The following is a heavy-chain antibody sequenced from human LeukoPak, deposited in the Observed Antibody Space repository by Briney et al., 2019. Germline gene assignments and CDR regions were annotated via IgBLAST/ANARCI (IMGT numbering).Heavy chain of an antibody. V-gene: IGHV4-59*01. CDR1: GGSISSYY. D-gene: IGHD6-19*01. CDR3: ARVPPRSSGWYFFDY. CDR2: IYYSGST. J-gene: IGHJ4*02. Sequence: SETLSLTCTVSGGSISSYYWSWIRQPPGKGLEWIGHIYYSGSTNYNPSLKSRVTISVDTSKNQFSLKLNSVTAADTAVYYCARVPPRSSGWYFFDYWGQGTLVTISS.